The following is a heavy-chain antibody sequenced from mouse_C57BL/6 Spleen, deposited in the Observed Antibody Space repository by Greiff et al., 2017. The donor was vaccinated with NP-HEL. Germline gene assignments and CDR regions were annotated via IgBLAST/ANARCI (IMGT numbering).Heavy chain of an antibody. CDR1: GYTFTSYG. V-gene: IGHV1-81*01. CDR3: ARQGLGTAHFDY. Sequence: VKLQQSGAELARPGASVKLSCKASGYTFTSYGISWVKQRTGQGLEWIGEIYPRSGNTYYNEKFKGKATLTADKSSSTAYMELRSLTSEDSAVYFCARQGLGTAHFDYWGQGTTLTVSS. CDR2: IYPRSGNT. D-gene: IGHD4-1*01. J-gene: IGHJ2*01.